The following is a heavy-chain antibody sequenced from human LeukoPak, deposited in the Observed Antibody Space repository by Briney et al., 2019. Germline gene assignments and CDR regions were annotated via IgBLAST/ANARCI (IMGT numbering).Heavy chain of an antibody. D-gene: IGHD3-9*01. CDR2: IIPIFGTA. CDR3: ARATNYYDILPGYADGFDP. Sequence: SVKVSCKASGGTFSSYAISWVRQAPGQGLEWMGGIIPIFGTANYAQKFQGRVTITADKSASTAYMELSSLRSEDTAVYYCARATNYYDILPGYADGFDPWGQGTLVTVSS. V-gene: IGHV1-69*06. J-gene: IGHJ5*02. CDR1: GGTFSSYA.